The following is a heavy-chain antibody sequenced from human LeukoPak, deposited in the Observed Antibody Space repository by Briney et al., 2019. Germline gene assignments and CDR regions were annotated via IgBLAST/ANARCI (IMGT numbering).Heavy chain of an antibody. CDR3: ARDRTMRGTIPEGAFDI. V-gene: IGHV3-48*03. J-gene: IGHJ3*02. D-gene: IGHD1-14*01. CDR2: IHSSGSSM. CDR1: GFTFSSYA. Sequence: GGSLRLSCAASGFTFSSYAMSWVRQAPGKGLEWISYIHSSGSSMYYADSVKGRFTISRDNAKNSLYLQMNSLRAEDTAVYYCARDRTMRGTIPEGAFDIWGQGTMVTVSS.